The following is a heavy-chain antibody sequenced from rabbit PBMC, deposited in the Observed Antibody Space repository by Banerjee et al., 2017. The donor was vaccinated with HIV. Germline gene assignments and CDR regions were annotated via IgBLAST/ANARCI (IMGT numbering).Heavy chain of an antibody. CDR3: ARDPVSGGYNHNL. D-gene: IGHD1-1*01. Sequence: QSLEESGGDLVKPGGSLTLTCKASGSDFSSGYDMCWVRQAPGKGLEWIACIYTGDGNTYYASWAKGRFTISKTSSTTVTLQMTSLTAADTATYFCARDPVSGGYNHNLWGPGTLVTVS. V-gene: IGHV1S40*01. J-gene: IGHJ4*01. CDR1: GSDFSSGYD. CDR2: IYTGDGNT.